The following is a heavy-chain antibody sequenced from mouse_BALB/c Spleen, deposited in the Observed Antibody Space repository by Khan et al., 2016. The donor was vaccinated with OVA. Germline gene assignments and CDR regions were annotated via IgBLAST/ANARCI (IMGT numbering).Heavy chain of an antibody. CDR1: GYTFTNNG. CDR2: INTYTGEP. J-gene: IGHJ4*01. D-gene: IGHD2-14*01. CDR3: ARVGYAGTMDY. V-gene: IGHV9-3-1*01. Sequence: QIQLVQSGPELKKPGETVKISCKASGYTFTNNGMNWVKQNPGKGLTWMGWINTYTGEPTYVDDFKGRFAFSLETSATTAYLQINNLKNEDTATYFSARVGYAGTMDYWGQGTSVTVSS.